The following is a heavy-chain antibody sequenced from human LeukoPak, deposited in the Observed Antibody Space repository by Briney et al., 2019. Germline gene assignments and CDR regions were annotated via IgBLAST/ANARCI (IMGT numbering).Heavy chain of an antibody. D-gene: IGHD3-10*01. J-gene: IGHJ4*02. CDR2: ISSSSSYI. Sequence: PGGSLRLSCAASGFTFGSYSMNWVRQAPGKGLEWVSSISSSSSYIYYADSVKGRFTISRDNAKNSLYLQMNSLRAEDTAVYYCARDRLLWFGELLENDYWGQGTLVTVSS. V-gene: IGHV3-21*01. CDR1: GFTFGSYS. CDR3: ARDRLLWFGELLENDY.